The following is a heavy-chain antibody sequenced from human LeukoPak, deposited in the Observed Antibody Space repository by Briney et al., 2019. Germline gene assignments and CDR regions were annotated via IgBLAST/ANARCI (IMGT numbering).Heavy chain of an antibody. CDR2: IYPSDGRT. V-gene: IGHV1-46*01. CDR3: ARDGASVFGSLERDS. D-gene: IGHD2-8*01. CDR1: GYTFTRNY. Sequence: GSVKVSCKASGYTFTRNYMLWVRQAPGQGLEWVGIIYPSDGRTRYAQNFQGRVTMIRDTSTSTVYMELSSLRSEDTSVYYCARDGASVFGSLERDSWGRGTVDSVSS. J-gene: IGHJ4*02.